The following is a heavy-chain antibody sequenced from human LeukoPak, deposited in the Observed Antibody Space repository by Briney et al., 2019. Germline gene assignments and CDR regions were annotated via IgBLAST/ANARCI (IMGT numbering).Heavy chain of an antibody. J-gene: IGHJ4*02. V-gene: IGHV3-23*01. CDR2: ISGSGGST. CDR1: GFTFDDYA. CDR3: AKDTTEGAVAVTFDY. D-gene: IGHD6-19*01. Sequence: GRSLRLSCAASGFTFDDYAMHWVRQAPGKGLEWVSGISGSGGSTYYADSVKGRFTISRDNSKNTLYLQMNSLRTEDTAVYYCAKDTTEGAVAVTFDYWGQGTLVTVSS.